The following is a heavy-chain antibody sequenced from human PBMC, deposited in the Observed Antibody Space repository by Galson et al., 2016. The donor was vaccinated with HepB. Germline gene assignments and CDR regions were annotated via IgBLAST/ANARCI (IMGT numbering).Heavy chain of an antibody. D-gene: IGHD3-10*01. CDR2: VYYNGMT. CDR1: GDFVNTSGHY. Sequence: LSLTCTVSGDFVNTSGHYWTWIRQAPGKGLEWLGYVYYNGMTKYSPSLKSRVTISVDTSKNQFSLKLSSVTAADTAVYYCARDRGYSYASGSNSFFDPWGHGTLVSVSS. V-gene: IGHV4-61*08. J-gene: IGHJ5*02. CDR3: ARDRGYSYASGSNSFFDP.